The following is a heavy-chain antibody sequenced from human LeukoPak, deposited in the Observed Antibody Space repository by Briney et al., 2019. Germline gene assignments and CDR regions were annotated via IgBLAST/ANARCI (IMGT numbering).Heavy chain of an antibody. V-gene: IGHV1-46*01. D-gene: IGHD3-10*01. CDR2: INPSGGST. J-gene: IGHJ1*01. CDR3: ANYGSGSYYSSAEYFQH. Sequence: ASVKVSCKASGYIFTTYYIHWVRQAPGQGLEWMGIINPSGGSTSYAQKFQGRVTMTRDTSTSTVYMELSSLRSEDTAVYYCANYGSGSYYSSAEYFQHWGQGTLVTVSS. CDR1: GYIFTTYY.